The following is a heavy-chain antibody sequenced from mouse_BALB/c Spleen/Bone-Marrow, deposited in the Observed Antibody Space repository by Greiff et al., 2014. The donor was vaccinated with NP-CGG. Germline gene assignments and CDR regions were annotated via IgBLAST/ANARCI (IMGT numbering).Heavy chain of an antibody. CDR1: XXTXXXXX. V-gene: IGHV1S81*02. Sequence: LVKPGASVKLSCKASXXTXXXXXXHXXXXXXXXXXEWIGEINPSNGRTNYNEKFKSKATLTVDKSSSTAYMQLSSLTSEDSAVYYCARWGITLAYWGQGALVTVSA. J-gene: IGHJ3*01. CDR2: INPSNGRT. D-gene: IGHD2-4*01. CDR3: ARWGITLAY.